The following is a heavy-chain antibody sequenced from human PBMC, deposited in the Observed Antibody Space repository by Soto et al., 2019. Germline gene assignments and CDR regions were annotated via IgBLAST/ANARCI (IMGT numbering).Heavy chain of an antibody. Sequence: PGESLKISCKSSGYSFINYWIGWVRQMTGKGLEWMGTIDPDDSYTKYSPSFQGHVTISVDKSISTAYLQWSSLKASDTAMYYCARRTGRRYYFYYYGMDVWGQGTTVTVSS. D-gene: IGHD7-27*01. CDR1: GYSFINYW. V-gene: IGHV5-10-1*01. J-gene: IGHJ6*02. CDR2: IDPDDSYT. CDR3: ARRTGRRYYFYYYGMDV.